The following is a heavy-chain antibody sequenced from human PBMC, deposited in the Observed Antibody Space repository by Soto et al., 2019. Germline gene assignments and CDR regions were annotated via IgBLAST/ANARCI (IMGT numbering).Heavy chain of an antibody. CDR2: IIPIFGTA. V-gene: IGHV1-69*13. Sequence: SVKVSCKASGYTFTSYGISWVRQAPGQGLEWMGGIIPIFGTANYAQKFQGRVTITADESTSTAYMELSSLRSEDTAVYYCARSKGGATSYPEYFQHWGQGTLVTVSS. J-gene: IGHJ1*01. D-gene: IGHD1-26*01. CDR3: ARSKGGATSYPEYFQH. CDR1: GYTFTSYG.